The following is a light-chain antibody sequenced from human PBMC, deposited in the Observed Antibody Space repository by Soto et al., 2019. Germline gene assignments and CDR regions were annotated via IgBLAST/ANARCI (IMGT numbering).Light chain of an antibody. CDR3: QQYNSYSGT. CDR2: RAS. J-gene: IGKJ1*01. Sequence: DIQMTPSPSTLSPSVGDRVTMSFGASQSISSWLAWYQQKPGKAPKLLIYRASSLESGIPSRFSGSGSGTEFTLTISSLQPDDFATYYCQQYNSYSGTFGQGTKVDIK. CDR1: QSISSW. V-gene: IGKV1-5*03.